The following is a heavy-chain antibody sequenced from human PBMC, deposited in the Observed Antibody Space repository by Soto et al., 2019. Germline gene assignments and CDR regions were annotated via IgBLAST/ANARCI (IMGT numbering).Heavy chain of an antibody. CDR3: AGVGGVVARYFDY. CDR2: IYYSGST. Sequence: SETLSLTCTVSGGSINDFYWSWIRQPPGKGLEWIGYIYYSGSTDYNPSLKGRVTISADTSKNQFSLKLRSVTAADTAVYYCAGVGGVVARYFDYWGQGTLVTVSS. V-gene: IGHV4-59*01. J-gene: IGHJ4*02. D-gene: IGHD6-6*01. CDR1: GGSINDFY.